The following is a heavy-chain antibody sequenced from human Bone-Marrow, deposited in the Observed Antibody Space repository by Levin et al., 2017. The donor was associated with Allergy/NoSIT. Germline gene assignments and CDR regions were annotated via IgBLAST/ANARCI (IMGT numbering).Heavy chain of an antibody. D-gene: IGHD1-26*01. CDR2: LITISGPA. J-gene: IGHJ4*02. Sequence: KISCKASGVTFSSYYAISWVRQAPGQGLEWMGGLITISGPANYAQKFQGRVTITAEKSTTTAYMEVSSLRTEDTAVYYCARWRVGAAGSFDFWGQGTLVLVSS. CDR3: ARWRVGAAGSFDF. CDR1: GVTFSSYYA. V-gene: IGHV1-69*06.